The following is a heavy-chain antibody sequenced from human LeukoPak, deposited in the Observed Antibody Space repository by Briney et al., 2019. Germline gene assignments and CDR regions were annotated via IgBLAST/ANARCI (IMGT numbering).Heavy chain of an antibody. CDR3: ARDAASGNNWFDP. CDR2: ISSSSSST. CDR1: GFTFSSYS. Sequence: GGSLRLSCAASGFTFSSYSMNWVRQAPGKGLEWVSYISSSSSSTYYADSVKGRFTISRDNTKKSLYLLMDSPRAEDTAVYYCARDAASGNNWFDPWGQGTLVTVSS. J-gene: IGHJ5*02. D-gene: IGHD3-3*01. V-gene: IGHV3-48*01.